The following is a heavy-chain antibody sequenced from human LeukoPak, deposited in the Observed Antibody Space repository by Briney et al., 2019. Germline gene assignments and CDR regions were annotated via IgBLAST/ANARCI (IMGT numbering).Heavy chain of an antibody. D-gene: IGHD3-9*01. CDR2: MNPNSGIT. CDR1: GYTFTGYD. J-gene: IGHJ4*02. V-gene: IGHV1-8*01. Sequence: ASVKVSCKASGYTFTGYDINWVRQATGQGLEWMGWMNPNSGITGYAQKFQGRVTMTRNTSISTAYMELSSLRSEDTAVYYCAREADILTGVDYWGQGTLVTVSS. CDR3: AREADILTGVDY.